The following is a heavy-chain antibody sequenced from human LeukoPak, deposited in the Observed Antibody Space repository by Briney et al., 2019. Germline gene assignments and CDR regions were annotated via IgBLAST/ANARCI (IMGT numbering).Heavy chain of an antibody. CDR2: INPNSGGT. CDR1: GYTFTGYY. CDR3: ARFPYCSSTICYPEDWFDP. Sequence: WSSVKVSCKASGYTFTGYYMHWVRQAPGQGLEWMGWINPNSGGTNYAQKFQGRVTMTRDTSISTAYMELSRLRSDDTAVYYCARFPYCSSTICYPEDWFDPWGQGTLVTVSS. V-gene: IGHV1-2*02. D-gene: IGHD2-2*01. J-gene: IGHJ5*02.